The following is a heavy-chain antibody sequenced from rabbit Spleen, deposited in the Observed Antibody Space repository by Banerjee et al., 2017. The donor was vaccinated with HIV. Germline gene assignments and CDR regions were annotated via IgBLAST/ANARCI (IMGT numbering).Heavy chain of an antibody. CDR1: GVSLNDKDV. D-gene: IGHD1-1*01. CDR3: ARDLVAVIGWNFNL. Sequence: QEQLEESGGGLVKPEGSLTLTCKASGVSLNDKDVMCWVRQAPGKGLEWIACIDSGSSGFTYFATWAKGRFTCSKTSSTTVTLQMTSLTAADTATYFCARDLVAVIGWNFNLWGPGTLVTVS. CDR2: IDSGSSGFT. V-gene: IGHV1S45*01. J-gene: IGHJ4*01.